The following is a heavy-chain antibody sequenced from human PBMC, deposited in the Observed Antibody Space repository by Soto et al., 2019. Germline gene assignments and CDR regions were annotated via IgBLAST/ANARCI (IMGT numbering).Heavy chain of an antibody. J-gene: IGHJ5*02. D-gene: IGHD5-12*01. V-gene: IGHV4-61*01. CDR1: GGSVRSGSHY. Sequence: QVQLQESGPGLVKPSETLSLTCTVSGGSVRSGSHYWSWIRQPPGKGLEWIGYIYYSGNPNYNPSLKSRVTLSVDTSKNQFSLKLSSVTAADTAVYYCARTPFDRLRRFDPWGQGTLVTVSS. CDR2: IYYSGNP. CDR3: ARTPFDRLRRFDP.